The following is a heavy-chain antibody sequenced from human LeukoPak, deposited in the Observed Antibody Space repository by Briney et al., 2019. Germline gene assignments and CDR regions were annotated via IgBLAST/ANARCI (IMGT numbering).Heavy chain of an antibody. J-gene: IGHJ4*02. CDR1: GFTFDDYG. D-gene: IGHD3-10*01. Sequence: GGSLRLSCAASGFTFDDYGMSWVRQAPGKGLEWVSGINWNGGITGYVDSVKGRFTISRENHKNSLYLQMNSLRAEDTALYYCARRRVTFIRGVDITSYYLHYWRQGTLLSVP. CDR2: INWNGGIT. V-gene: IGHV3-20*04. CDR3: ARRRVTFIRGVDITSYYLHY.